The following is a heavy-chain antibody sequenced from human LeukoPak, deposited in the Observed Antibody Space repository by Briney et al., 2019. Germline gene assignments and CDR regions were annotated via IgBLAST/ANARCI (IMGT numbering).Heavy chain of an antibody. Sequence: PGGSLRLSCAASGFTFSNHGMNWVRQAPGKGLEWVSYISSSSSTTYYADSVKGRFTISRDNAKNSLYLQMNSLRAEDTAVYYCARGSLEWSSPISYYYYYMDVWGKGTTVTVSS. CDR1: GFTFSNHG. J-gene: IGHJ6*03. CDR2: ISSSSSTT. CDR3: ARGSLEWSSPISYYYYYMDV. D-gene: IGHD3-3*01. V-gene: IGHV3-48*01.